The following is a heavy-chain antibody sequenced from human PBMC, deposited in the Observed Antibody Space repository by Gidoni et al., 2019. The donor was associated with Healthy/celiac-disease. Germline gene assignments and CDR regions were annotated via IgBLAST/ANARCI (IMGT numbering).Heavy chain of an antibody. CDR2: IRYDGSNK. J-gene: IGHJ5*02. Sequence: QVQLVESGGGVVQPGGSLRLSCAASGFTFSSYGMHWVRQAPGKGLEWVAFIRYDGSNKYYADSVKGRFTISRDNSKNTLYLQMNSLRAEDTAVYYCAKTIAAAGTFEFDPWGQGTLVTVSS. CDR3: AKTIAAAGTFEFDP. CDR1: GFTFSSYG. V-gene: IGHV3-30*02. D-gene: IGHD6-13*01.